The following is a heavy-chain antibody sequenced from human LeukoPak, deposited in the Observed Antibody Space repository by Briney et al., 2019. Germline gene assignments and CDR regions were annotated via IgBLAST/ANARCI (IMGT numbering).Heavy chain of an antibody. D-gene: IGHD3-9*01. Sequence: ASVKVSCKASGYTFTGYYMHWVRQAPGQGLEWMGWINPNSGGTNYAQKFQGRVTMTGDTSTSTAYMELRSLRSDDTAVYYCARESYYDILTGYSPDDAFDIWGQGTMVTVSS. CDR1: GYTFTGYY. CDR2: INPNSGGT. CDR3: ARESYYDILTGYSPDDAFDI. V-gene: IGHV1-2*02. J-gene: IGHJ3*02.